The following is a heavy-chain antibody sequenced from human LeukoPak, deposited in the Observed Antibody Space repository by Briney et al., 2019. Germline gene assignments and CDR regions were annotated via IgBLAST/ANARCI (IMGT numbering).Heavy chain of an antibody. J-gene: IGHJ4*02. Sequence: GGSLRLPCAASGFTVSRNYMSWVRQAPGKGLEWVSVIYSGGGTYYADSVKGRFTISRDNSKNTLYLQMDSLRAEDTAVYSCARASGPFDYWGQGTLVTVSS. CDR2: IYSGGGT. D-gene: IGHD3-10*01. V-gene: IGHV3-53*01. CDR3: ARASGPFDY. CDR1: GFTVSRNY.